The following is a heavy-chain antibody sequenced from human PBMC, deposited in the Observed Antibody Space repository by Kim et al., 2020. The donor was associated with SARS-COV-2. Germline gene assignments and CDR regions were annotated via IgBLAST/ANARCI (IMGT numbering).Heavy chain of an antibody. CDR2: IIPIFGSA. D-gene: IGHD3-3*01. V-gene: IGHV1-69*13. Sequence: SVKVSCKASGGTFSSYAISWVRQAPGQGLEWMGGIIPIFGSANYAQKFQDRLTITADESTSTAYMELSSLRSEDTAVYYCARGNYDFWSGYDWGQGTLVTVSS. CDR3: ARGNYDFWSGYD. J-gene: IGHJ4*02. CDR1: GGTFSSYA.